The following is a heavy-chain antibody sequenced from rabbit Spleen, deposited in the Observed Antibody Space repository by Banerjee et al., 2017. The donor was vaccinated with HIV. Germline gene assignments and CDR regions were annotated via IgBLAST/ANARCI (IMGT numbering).Heavy chain of an antibody. V-gene: IGHV1S40*01. Sequence: QSLEESGGGLVQPEGSLTLTCTASGFSFSSYNMGWVRQAPGKGLEYIGHIGGSGKTAYAGWVNGRFTISKTSSTTVTLQMTSLTAADTATYFCAREDWGFNLWGQGTLVTVS. J-gene: IGHJ4*01. CDR2: IGGSGKT. CDR1: GFSFSSYN. D-gene: IGHD4-1*01. CDR3: AREDWGFNL.